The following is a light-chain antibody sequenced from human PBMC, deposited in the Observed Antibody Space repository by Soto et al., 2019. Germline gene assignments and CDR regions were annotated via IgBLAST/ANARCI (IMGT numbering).Light chain of an antibody. J-gene: IGKJ4*01. V-gene: IGKV3-11*01. CDR2: DAS. CDR3: QQLKNWPPVT. Sequence: EIVLTQSPATLSLSPGERATLSCRASRSVDTYLAWYQQKLGQAPRLLIYDASSRATGIPARFSGNGSGTDVTLTISSLEPEDFAVYYCQQLKNWPPVTFGGGTKVETK. CDR1: RSVDTY.